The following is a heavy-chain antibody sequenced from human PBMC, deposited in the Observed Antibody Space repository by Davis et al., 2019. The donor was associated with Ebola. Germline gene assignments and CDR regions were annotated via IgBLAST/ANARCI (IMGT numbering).Heavy chain of an antibody. CDR3: AREGCSGGSCYSLGYYYYYGMDV. CDR1: GGTFSTYA. D-gene: IGHD2-15*01. Sequence: SVKVSCKASGGTFSTYAISWVRQAPGQGLEWMGGIIPIFGTANYAQKFQGRVTITADESTSTAYMELSSLRSEDTAVYYCAREGCSGGSCYSLGYYYYYGMDVCGQGTTVTVSS. CDR2: IIPIFGTA. V-gene: IGHV1-69*13. J-gene: IGHJ6*02.